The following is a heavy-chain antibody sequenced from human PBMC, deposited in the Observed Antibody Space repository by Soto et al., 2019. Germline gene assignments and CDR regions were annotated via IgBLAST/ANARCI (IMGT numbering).Heavy chain of an antibody. CDR1: GFTFSNYG. CDR3: AKDRIVMIRGVMNYYGMDV. CDR2: ILYDGSDK. Sequence: QVQLVDSGGGVVQPGRSLRLSCAASGFTFSNYGMHWVRQAPGKGLEWVAFILYDGSDKYFADSVKGRFTISRDNSKNTLDLQMNSLRAEDTAVYYCAKDRIVMIRGVMNYYGMDVSGQGTTVTVSS. J-gene: IGHJ6*02. V-gene: IGHV3-30*18. D-gene: IGHD3-10*01.